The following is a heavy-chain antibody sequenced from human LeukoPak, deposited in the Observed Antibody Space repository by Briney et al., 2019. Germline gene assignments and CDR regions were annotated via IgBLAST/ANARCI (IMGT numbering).Heavy chain of an antibody. V-gene: IGHV4-59*01. Sequence: SETLSLTCTVSGGSISSYYWSWIRQPPGKGLEWIGYIYYGGSTNYNPSLKSRVTIPVDTSKNQFSLKLSSVTAADTAVYYCARVNWNDVYYFDYWGQGTLVTVSS. D-gene: IGHD1-1*01. J-gene: IGHJ4*02. CDR1: GGSISSYY. CDR2: IYYGGST. CDR3: ARVNWNDVYYFDY.